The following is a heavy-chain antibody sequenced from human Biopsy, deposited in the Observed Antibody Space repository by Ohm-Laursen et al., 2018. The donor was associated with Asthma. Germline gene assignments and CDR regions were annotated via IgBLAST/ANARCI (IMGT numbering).Heavy chain of an antibody. Sequence: SDTLSLTCRVSGGYTGSSDHHWAWIRQAPGKGLEWIGFVFWGGSTHYSRSLERRVSISIDTATNEFSMKLWSVTPADTAVYFCARVVSYGDIYFGIDVWGPGNTVVVS. CDR3: ARVVSYGDIYFGIDV. J-gene: IGHJ6*02. D-gene: IGHD4-17*01. CDR2: VFWGGST. V-gene: IGHV4-30-4*02. CDR1: GGYTGSSDHH.